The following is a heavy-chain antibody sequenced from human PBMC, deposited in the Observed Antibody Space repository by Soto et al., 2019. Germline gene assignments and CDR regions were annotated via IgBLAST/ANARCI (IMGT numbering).Heavy chain of an antibody. CDR1: GGSMKSGDYY. Sequence: SETLSLTCSVSGGSMKSGDYYWSWVRQPPGKGLEWLGYIFHRGSAYYNPSLKSRLTLSVDTSRNQFSMSLKSVTAADTARYFCARAFYDVLNGYDVRYFDHWGPGALVTVSS. D-gene: IGHD3-9*01. CDR3: ARAFYDVLNGYDVRYFDH. CDR2: IFHRGSA. V-gene: IGHV4-30-4*01. J-gene: IGHJ4*02.